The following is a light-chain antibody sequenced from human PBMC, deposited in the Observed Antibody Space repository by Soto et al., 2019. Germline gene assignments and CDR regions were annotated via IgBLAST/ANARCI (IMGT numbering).Light chain of an antibody. Sequence: QSALTQPPSASGTPGQRVTISCSGSSSNIGSNYVYWYQQLPGTAPKLLIYRNNQRPSGVPDRFSGSKSGTSASLAISGLRSEDEADYYCAAWDDSLSGYVFGTGTQLTVL. CDR3: AAWDDSLSGYV. CDR2: RNN. J-gene: IGLJ1*01. V-gene: IGLV1-47*01. CDR1: SSNIGSNY.